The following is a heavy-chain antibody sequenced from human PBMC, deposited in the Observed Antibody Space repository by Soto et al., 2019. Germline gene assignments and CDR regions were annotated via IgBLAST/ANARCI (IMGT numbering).Heavy chain of an antibody. CDR2: IIPIFGTA. J-gene: IGHJ5*02. CDR3: ASPYDSSGYYWFDP. CDR1: GGTFSSYA. D-gene: IGHD3-22*01. Sequence: SVKVSCKASGGTFSSYAISWVRQAPGQGLEWMGGIIPIFGTANYAQKFQGRVTITADKSTSTAYMELSSLRSEDTAVYYCASPYDSSGYYWFDPRGQGTLVTVSS. V-gene: IGHV1-69*06.